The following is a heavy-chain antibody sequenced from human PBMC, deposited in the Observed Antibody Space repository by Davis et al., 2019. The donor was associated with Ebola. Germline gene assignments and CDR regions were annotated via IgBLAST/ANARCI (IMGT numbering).Heavy chain of an antibody. J-gene: IGHJ4*02. CDR3: ARGPVGHYYDSSGYYSVPRFFDY. CDR1: GGSISSGGYY. D-gene: IGHD3-22*01. V-gene: IGHV4-31*03. Sequence: MPSETLSLTCTVSGGSISSGGYYWSWIRQHPGKGPEWIGYIHDSGSTYYNPSLKSRVTISVDTSKNQFTLKLSSVTAADTAVFYCARGPVGHYYDSSGYYSVPRFFDYWGQGTLVTVSS. CDR2: IHDSGST.